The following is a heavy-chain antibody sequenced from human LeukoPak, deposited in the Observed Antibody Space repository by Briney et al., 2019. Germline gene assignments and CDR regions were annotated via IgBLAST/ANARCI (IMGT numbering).Heavy chain of an antibody. V-gene: IGHV1-2*02. D-gene: IGHD6-19*01. Sequence: TSVKVSCKASGYTFTSYYMHWVRQAPGQGLEWMGWINPNSGGTNYAQKFQGRVTMTRDTSISTVYMELSRLRSDDTAVYYCARESIAVAGSDYWGQGTLVTVSS. J-gene: IGHJ4*02. CDR3: ARESIAVAGSDY. CDR2: INPNSGGT. CDR1: GYTFTSYY.